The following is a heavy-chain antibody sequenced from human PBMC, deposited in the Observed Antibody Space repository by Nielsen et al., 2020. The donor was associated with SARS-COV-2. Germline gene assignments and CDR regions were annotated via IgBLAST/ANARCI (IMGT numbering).Heavy chain of an antibody. CDR2: INPSGFST. CDR3: ARELRVGMAINGPSDI. J-gene: IGHJ3*02. CDR1: GYTFTDYY. D-gene: IGHD5-24*01. V-gene: IGHV1-46*01. Sequence: ASVKVSCKASGYTFTDYYMHWVRQAPGQGLEWMGIINPSGFSTTYAQKFQGRVTMTRDTSTSTVYMELSSLSSEDTAVYYCARELRVGMAINGPSDIWGQGTMVTVSS.